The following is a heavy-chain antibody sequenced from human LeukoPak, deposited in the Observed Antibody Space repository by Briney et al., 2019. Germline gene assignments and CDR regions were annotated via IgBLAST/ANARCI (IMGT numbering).Heavy chain of an antibody. CDR1: GFTFDDYD. Sequence: PGGSLRLSCAAFGFTFDDYDINWVRQVPGKGLEWVSGINWSGGRTAYADSVKGRFTISRDNAKNSLYLQMNSLTAEDTALYYCARDLGHSYCYPVDAFDVWGQGTMVTVSS. J-gene: IGHJ3*01. V-gene: IGHV3-20*04. CDR2: INWSGGRT. D-gene: IGHD5-18*01. CDR3: ARDLGHSYCYPVDAFDV.